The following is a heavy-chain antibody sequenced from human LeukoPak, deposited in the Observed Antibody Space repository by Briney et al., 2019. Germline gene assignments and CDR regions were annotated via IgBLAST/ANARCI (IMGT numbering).Heavy chain of an antibody. CDR3: ASRYWEYQLPDIGDWFDP. V-gene: IGHV4-39*07. CDR2: IYYSGST. J-gene: IGHJ5*02. CDR1: GGSISSSSYY. D-gene: IGHD2-2*01. Sequence: SETLSLTCTVSGGSISSSSYYWGWIRQPPGKGLEWIGSIYYSGSTYYNPSLKSRVTISVDTSKNQFSLKLSSVTAADTAVYYCASRYWEYQLPDIGDWFDPWGQGTLVTVSS.